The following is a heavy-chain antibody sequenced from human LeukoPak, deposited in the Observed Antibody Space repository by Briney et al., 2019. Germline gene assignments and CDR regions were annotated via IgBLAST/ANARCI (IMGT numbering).Heavy chain of an antibody. Sequence: SETLSLTCTVSGGSISSYYWSWIRQPPGKGLEWIGYIYYSGSTNYNPSLKSRVTISVDTSKNQFSLKLSSVTAADTAVYYCARDSGLVPTSYYYYYGMDVWGQGTTVTVSS. CDR1: GGSISSYY. CDR2: IYYSGST. CDR3: ARDSGLVPTSYYYYYGMDV. J-gene: IGHJ6*02. D-gene: IGHD6-19*01. V-gene: IGHV4-59*01.